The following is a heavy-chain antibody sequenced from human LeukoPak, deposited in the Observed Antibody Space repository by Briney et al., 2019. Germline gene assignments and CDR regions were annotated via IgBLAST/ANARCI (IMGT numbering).Heavy chain of an antibody. CDR2: ISDSKRGGTT. D-gene: IGHD3-22*01. CDR3: AKVPNYYDTTTYYG. CDR1: GFIFSDYA. V-gene: IGHV3-23*01. Sequence: GGSLRLSCAASGFIFSDYAMSWVRQAPGKVLEWVSAISDSKRGGTTYYADSVKGRFTISRDTSKNTLYLQMSSLRVEDTAVYYCAKVPNYYDTTTYYGWGQGTLVAVSS. J-gene: IGHJ4*02.